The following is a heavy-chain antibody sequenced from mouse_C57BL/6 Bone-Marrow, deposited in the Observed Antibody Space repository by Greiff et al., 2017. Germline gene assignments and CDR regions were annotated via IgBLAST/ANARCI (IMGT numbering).Heavy chain of an antibody. CDR3: ARRPPSSSRRCYAMDY. Sequence: QVQLQQPGAELVKPGASVKMSCKASGYTFTSYWITWVKQRPGQGLEWIGDIYPGSGSTNYNEKFKSKATVTVDTSSSTAYMQLSSLTSEDSAVYYCARRPPSSSRRCYAMDYWGQGTSVTVSS. J-gene: IGHJ4*01. CDR2: IYPGSGST. V-gene: IGHV1-55*01. D-gene: IGHD1-1*01. CDR1: GYTFTSYW.